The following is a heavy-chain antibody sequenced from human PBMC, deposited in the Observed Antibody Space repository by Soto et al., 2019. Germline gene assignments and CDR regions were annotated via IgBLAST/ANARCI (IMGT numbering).Heavy chain of an antibody. CDR2: ISGGSGYT. J-gene: IGHJ4*02. CDR3: AREYGRLDY. D-gene: IGHD4-17*01. V-gene: IGHV3-11*06. CDR1: GFTLSDFH. Sequence: QVQLVESGGGLVKPGGSLRLSCGASGFTLSDFHMSWIRQAPGKGLEGVSYISGGSGYTKYTDPVKGRVTISRDSAKNSLYLQMNSLRAEDTAVYYCAREYGRLDYWGQGTLVTVSS.